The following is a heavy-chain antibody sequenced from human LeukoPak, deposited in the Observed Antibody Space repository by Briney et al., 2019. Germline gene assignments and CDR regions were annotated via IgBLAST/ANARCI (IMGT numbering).Heavy chain of an antibody. D-gene: IGHD2-15*01. CDR3: ARVRSCSGGSCYSYSADYFDY. V-gene: IGHV3-23*01. Sequence: QPGGSLRLSCAASGFTFSSYAMSWVRQAPGKGLEWVSAISGSGGSTYYADSVKGRFTISRDNAKNSLYLQMNSLRAEDTAVYYCARVRSCSGGSCYSYSADYFDYWGQGTLVTVSS. CDR1: GFTFSSYA. CDR2: ISGSGGST. J-gene: IGHJ4*02.